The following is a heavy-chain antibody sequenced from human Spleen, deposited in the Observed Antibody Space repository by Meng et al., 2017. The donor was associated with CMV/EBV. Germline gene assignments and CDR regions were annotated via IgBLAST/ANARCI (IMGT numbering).Heavy chain of an antibody. V-gene: IGHV3-9*01. D-gene: IGHD2-2*01. CDR2: ISWNSGTI. Sequence: SLKISCAASGFTFDGYAMHWVRQAPGKGLEWVSGISWNSGTIGYADSVKGRFTISRDNAKNSLYLQMNSLRAGDTALYYCAKAVVPAAFYYYFGMDVWGQGTTVTVSS. CDR1: GFTFDGYA. CDR3: AKAVVPAAFYYYFGMDV. J-gene: IGHJ6*02.